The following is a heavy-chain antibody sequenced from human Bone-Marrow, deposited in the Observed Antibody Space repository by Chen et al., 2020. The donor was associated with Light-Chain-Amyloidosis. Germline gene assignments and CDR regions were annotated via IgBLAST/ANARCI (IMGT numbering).Heavy chain of an antibody. Sequence: FTLNTYTMNWVRQAPGKGLEWVSSSDGGGYSTHYADSVKGRFTISRDNSKNTLYLXXXXXXXXDTXXXYCAKDXXXWGSYFDYWGQGILVTVSS. CDR3: AKDXXXWGSYFDY. CDR2: SDGGGYST. J-gene: IGHJ4*01. V-gene: IGHV3-23*01. D-gene: IGHD3-16*01. CDR1: FTLNTYT.